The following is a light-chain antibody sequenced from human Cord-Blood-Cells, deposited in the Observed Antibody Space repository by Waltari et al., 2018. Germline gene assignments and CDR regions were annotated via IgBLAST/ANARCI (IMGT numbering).Light chain of an antibody. CDR1: SSDAGGYNY. V-gene: IGLV2-11*01. CDR2: DVS. J-gene: IGLJ2*01. Sequence: QSALTQPRSVSGSPGQSVTLSCTGTSSDAGGYNYVPWYQQHPVKAPTLMIYDVSKRPSGVPGRFSGSKLGNTASLTISWLQAGDEAEYYCCSYAGIDVVFGGGTKLTVL. CDR3: CSYAGIDVV.